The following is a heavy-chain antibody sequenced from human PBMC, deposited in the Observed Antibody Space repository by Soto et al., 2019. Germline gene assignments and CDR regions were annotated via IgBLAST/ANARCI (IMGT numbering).Heavy chain of an antibody. V-gene: IGHV1-69*12. CDR2: IIPIFRTP. Sequence: QVQLVQSGAEVKKPGSSVKVSCKASGDTFNSFAISWVRQAPGQGLEWMGGIIPIFRTPKYAQKFQGRVTITADEFTITDYMELSSLRSADTAVYYCARDKDREQLGGNYYYALDVWGQGTTVIVSS. D-gene: IGHD1-1*01. J-gene: IGHJ6*02. CDR3: ARDKDREQLGGNYYYALDV. CDR1: GDTFNSFA.